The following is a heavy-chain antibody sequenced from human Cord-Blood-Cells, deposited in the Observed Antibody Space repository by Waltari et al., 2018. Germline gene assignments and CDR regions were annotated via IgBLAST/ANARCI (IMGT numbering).Heavy chain of an antibody. D-gene: IGHD3-22*01. Sequence: QVQLQESGPGLVKPSENPSLTCTVSGCPVRSYYWRWIRQPPGKGLEWIGYIYYSGSTNYNPSLKSRVTISVDTSKNQFSLKLSSVTAADTAVYYCARQRDYYDKGAFDIWGQGTMVTVSS. CDR1: GCPVRSYY. J-gene: IGHJ3*02. CDR2: IYYSGST. V-gene: IGHV4-59*08. CDR3: ARQRDYYDKGAFDI.